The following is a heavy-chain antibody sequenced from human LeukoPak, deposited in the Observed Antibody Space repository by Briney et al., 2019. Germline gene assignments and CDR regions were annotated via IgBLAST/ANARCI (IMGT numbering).Heavy chain of an antibody. D-gene: IGHD6-13*01. CDR1: GGSVNGYY. J-gene: IGHJ5*02. Sequence: SETLSLTCTVSGGSVNGYYWNWIRQSPGTGLEWIGYIYYSGSTHYNPSLKSRVTISVDRSKNQLSLKLRSVTAADTAVYYCARDIEGSSWSFDPWGQGTLVTVSS. CDR3: ARDIEGSSWSFDP. CDR2: IYYSGST. V-gene: IGHV4-59*02.